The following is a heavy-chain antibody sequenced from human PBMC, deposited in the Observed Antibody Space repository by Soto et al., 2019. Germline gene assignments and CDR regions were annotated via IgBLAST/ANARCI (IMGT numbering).Heavy chain of an antibody. CDR2: IYYSGST. V-gene: IGHV4-31*03. J-gene: IGHJ4*02. CDR1: GGSISSGGYY. CDR3: AKAGPGSYLSLDY. D-gene: IGHD1-26*01. Sequence: QVQLQESGPGLVKPSQTLSLTCTVSGGSISSGGYYWSWIRQHPGKGLEWIGYIYYSGSTYYNPSPKSRVTISVDTSKNQFSQKLSSVTAGDTAVYYCAKAGPGSYLSLDYWGQVTLVTVSS.